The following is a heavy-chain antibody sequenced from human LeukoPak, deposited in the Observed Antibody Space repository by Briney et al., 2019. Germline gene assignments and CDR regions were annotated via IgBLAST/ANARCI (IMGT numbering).Heavy chain of an antibody. CDR2: IYHSGST. Sequence: SETLSLTCAVSGGSISSSNWWSWVRQPPGKGLEWIGEIYHSGSTNYNPSLKSRVTISVDKSKNQYSLKLSSVTAADTAVYYCARSSSGYYPFDYWGQGTLVTVS. J-gene: IGHJ4*02. CDR3: ARSSSGYYPFDY. CDR1: GGSISSSNW. D-gene: IGHD3-22*01. V-gene: IGHV4-4*02.